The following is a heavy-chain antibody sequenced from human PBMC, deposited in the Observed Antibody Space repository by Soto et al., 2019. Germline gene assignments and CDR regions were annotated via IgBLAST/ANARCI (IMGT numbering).Heavy chain of an antibody. CDR3: AKDSYYDILTGYPDY. CDR2: ISYDGSNK. Sequence: GGSLRLSCAASGFTFSSYGMHWVRQAPGKGLEWVAVISYDGSNKYYADSVKGRFTISRDNSKNTLYLQMNSLRAEDTAVYYCAKDSYYDILTGYPDYWGKGTLVTVSS. J-gene: IGHJ4*02. D-gene: IGHD3-9*01. V-gene: IGHV3-30*18. CDR1: GFTFSSYG.